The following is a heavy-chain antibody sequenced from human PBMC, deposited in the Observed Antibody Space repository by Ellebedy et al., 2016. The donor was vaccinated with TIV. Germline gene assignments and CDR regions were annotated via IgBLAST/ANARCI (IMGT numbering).Heavy chain of an antibody. J-gene: IGHJ4*02. V-gene: IGHV3-21*01. Sequence: GGSLRLSXPASGFTFSSYAMNWVRQPPGKGLEWVSSIIDSSSYIYYTDSIKGRFTTSRDNTKYSLYLQMNSLSAEDTAVYYCARADTGYCSSASCYLDLDYWGQGTLVTVSS. D-gene: IGHD2-2*01. CDR3: ARADTGYCSSASCYLDLDY. CDR2: IIDSSSYI. CDR1: GFTFSSYA.